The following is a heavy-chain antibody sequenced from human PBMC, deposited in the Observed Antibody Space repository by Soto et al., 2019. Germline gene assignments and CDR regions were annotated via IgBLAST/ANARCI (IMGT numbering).Heavy chain of an antibody. CDR3: ARHDYSNTHMDV. Sequence: GESLKISCKGSGYSFTSYWISWVRQMPGKGLERMGRIDPSDSYTNYSPSFQGHVTISADKSISTAYLQWSSLKASDTAMYYCARHDYSNTHMDVWGQGTTVTVSS. CDR1: GYSFTSYW. D-gene: IGHD4-4*01. J-gene: IGHJ6*02. CDR2: IDPSDSYT. V-gene: IGHV5-10-1*01.